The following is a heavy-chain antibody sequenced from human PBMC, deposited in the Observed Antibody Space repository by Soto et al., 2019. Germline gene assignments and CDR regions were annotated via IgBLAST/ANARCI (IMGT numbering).Heavy chain of an antibody. V-gene: IGHV4-31*03. CDR3: ARVDTSMGATCVSY. Sequence: SETLSLTCTVSGGSISRGGYYWSWIRQHPGKGLEWIGYIYYSGSTYYNPSLKSRVTISVDTSKNQFSLKLSSVTAADTAVYYCARVDTSMGATCVSYWGQGTLVTVSS. CDR2: IYYSGST. J-gene: IGHJ4*02. CDR1: GGSISRGGYY. D-gene: IGHD1-26*01.